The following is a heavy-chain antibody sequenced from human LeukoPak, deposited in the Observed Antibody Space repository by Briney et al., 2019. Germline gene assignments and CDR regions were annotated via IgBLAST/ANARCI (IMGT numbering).Heavy chain of an antibody. Sequence: GRSLRLSCAASGFTFSSYAMHWVRQAPGKGLEWVAVISYDGSYKYYADSVRGRFSISRDNSKNTLYPQMDSLGAEDTAVYYCARDRSIGITTADRSFEYWGQGILVSVSS. V-gene: IGHV3-30-3*01. J-gene: IGHJ4*02. CDR2: ISYDGSYK. CDR1: GFTFSSYA. D-gene: IGHD3-10*01. CDR3: ARDRSIGITTADRSFEY.